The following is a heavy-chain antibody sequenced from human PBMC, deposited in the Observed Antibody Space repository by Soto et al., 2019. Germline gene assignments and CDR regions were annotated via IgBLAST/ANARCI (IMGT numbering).Heavy chain of an antibody. CDR1: GGSISSSSYY. D-gene: IGHD4-4*01. V-gene: IGHV4-39*01. CDR2: IYYSGST. Sequence: ETLSLTCTVSGGSISSSSYYWGWIRQPPGKGLEWIGSIYYSGSTYYNPSLKSRVTISVDTSKNQFSLKLSSVTAADTAVYYCARLNYSNYVYYGMDVWGQGTTVTVSS. J-gene: IGHJ6*02. CDR3: ARLNYSNYVYYGMDV.